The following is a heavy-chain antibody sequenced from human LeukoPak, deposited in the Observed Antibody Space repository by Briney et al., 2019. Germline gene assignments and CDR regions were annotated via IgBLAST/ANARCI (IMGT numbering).Heavy chain of an antibody. CDR3: AKAYDPAGYYYFH. CDR1: GFTFSDYY. D-gene: IGHD3-22*01. Sequence: GGSLRLSCAASGFTFSDYYMSWIRQAPGKGLEWISYISDSGNTISDSVKGRFTISRDNAKNSLYLQMNSLRAEDTAVYYCAKAYDPAGYYYFHWGQGTLVTVSS. CDR2: ISDSGNTI. J-gene: IGHJ1*01. V-gene: IGHV3-11*01.